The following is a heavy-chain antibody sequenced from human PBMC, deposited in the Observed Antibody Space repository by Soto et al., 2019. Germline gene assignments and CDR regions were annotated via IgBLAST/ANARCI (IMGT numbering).Heavy chain of an antibody. D-gene: IGHD5-12*01. CDR1: GFSFSSYA. V-gene: IGHV3-23*01. Sequence: EVQLLESGGGLVQPGGSLRLSCAASGFSFSSYAMVWVRQAPGKGLEWVSVISARGGSSYFADSVKGRFTISRDNSKNVLSLEMNGLRAEDTAIYFCAKGSIEYSASVDNWGQGTLVLVSS. CDR2: ISARGGSS. CDR3: AKGSIEYSASVDN. J-gene: IGHJ4*02.